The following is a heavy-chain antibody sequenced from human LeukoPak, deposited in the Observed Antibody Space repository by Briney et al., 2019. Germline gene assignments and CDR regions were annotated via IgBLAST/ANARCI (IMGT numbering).Heavy chain of an antibody. CDR1: GFTFSTCS. CDR2: IKSKTDGGTT. Sequence: GGSQRLSCAASGFTFSTCSMNWVRQAPGKGLEWVGRIKSKTDGGTTDYAAPVKGRFTISRDDSKNTLYLQMNSLKTEDTAVYYCTTVVVLMVYAIDYWGQGTLVTVSS. J-gene: IGHJ4*02. CDR3: TTVVVLMVYAIDY. D-gene: IGHD2-8*01. V-gene: IGHV3-15*01.